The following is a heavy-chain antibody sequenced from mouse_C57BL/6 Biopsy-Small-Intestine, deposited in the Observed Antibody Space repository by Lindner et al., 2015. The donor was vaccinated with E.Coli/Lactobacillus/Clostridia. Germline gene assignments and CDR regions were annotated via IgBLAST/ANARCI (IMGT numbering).Heavy chain of an antibody. CDR3: ARGSDTVTARFDN. CDR1: GYTFTSNY. V-gene: IGHV1-53*01. D-gene: IGHD1-2*01. J-gene: IGHJ2*01. Sequence: SVKVSCKASGYTFTSNYLHWVRQAPGQGLEWMAMINPNDGSATYAQKFQGRVTMTRDTATSTVYMELTSLRSEDTAVYFCARGSDTVTARFDNWGQGSLLTVSS. CDR2: INPNDGSA.